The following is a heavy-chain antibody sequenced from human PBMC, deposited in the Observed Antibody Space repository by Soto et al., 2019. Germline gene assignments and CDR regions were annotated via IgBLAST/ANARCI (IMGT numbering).Heavy chain of an antibody. Sequence: PLETRSLTCTVSGGSISSGGYYWSWIRQHPGKGLEWIGYIYYSGSTYYNPSLKSRVTISVDTSKNQFSLKLSSVTAADTAVYSCARVTRMTTAPHFDYWGQGTLVTVSS. J-gene: IGHJ4*02. CDR1: GGSISSGGYY. D-gene: IGHD4-17*01. CDR3: ARVTRMTTAPHFDY. CDR2: IYYSGST. V-gene: IGHV4-31*03.